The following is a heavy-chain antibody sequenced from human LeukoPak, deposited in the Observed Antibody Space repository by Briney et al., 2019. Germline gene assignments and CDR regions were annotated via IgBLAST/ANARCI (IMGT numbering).Heavy chain of an antibody. Sequence: SETLSLTCTVSGGSISSGSYYWSWIRQPPGKGLEWIGRIHTSGSTNYKSSLKSRVTMSVDTSKNQFSLKLSSVSAADTAVYYCARDQYYYDSSGYYRFDYWGQGTLVTVSS. CDR2: IHTSGST. J-gene: IGHJ4*02. V-gene: IGHV4-61*02. CDR1: GGSISSGSYY. D-gene: IGHD3-22*01. CDR3: ARDQYYYDSSGYYRFDY.